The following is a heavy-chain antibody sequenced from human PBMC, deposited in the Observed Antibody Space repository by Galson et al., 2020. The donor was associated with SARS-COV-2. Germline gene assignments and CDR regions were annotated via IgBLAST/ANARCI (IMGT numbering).Heavy chain of an antibody. CDR2: IRSKAYGGTT. J-gene: IGHJ4*02. CDR1: GFTFGDYA. D-gene: IGHD3-3*01. V-gene: IGHV3-49*04. Sequence: GESLKISCTASGFTFGDYAMSWVRQAPGKGLEWVGFIRSKAYGGTTEYAASVKGRFTISRDDSKSIAYLQMNSLKTEDTAVYYCTRVDFWGGYYTDWGQGTLVTVSS. CDR3: TRVDFWGGYYTD.